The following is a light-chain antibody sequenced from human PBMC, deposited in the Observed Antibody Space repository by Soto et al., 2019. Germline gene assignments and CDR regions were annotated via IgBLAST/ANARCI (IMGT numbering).Light chain of an antibody. J-gene: IGKJ1*01. CDR3: QQSYITPPGT. CDR2: AAS. Sequence: IQMTQSPSSLSASVGDRVTITCRASQSIRSYLNCYQQKPGKDPNLLIYAASGLQTGVPSRFSGSGSGTDFTLSISSLQREDFATYYCQQSYITPPGTFGQGTKVEIK. V-gene: IGKV1-39*01. CDR1: QSIRSY.